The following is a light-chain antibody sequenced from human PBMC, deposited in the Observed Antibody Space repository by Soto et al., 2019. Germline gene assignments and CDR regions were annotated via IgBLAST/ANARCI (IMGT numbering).Light chain of an antibody. CDR1: QDIAGY. Sequence: DIQVTQSPSSVSASVGDRVTITCRASQDIAGYLAWYQHKPGRTPELLIYDGSTLQSGVPTRFSGSGSGTNFTLTISSLQPEDFATYYCQHFYDYPHSFGPGTKVDIK. CDR2: DGS. V-gene: IGKV1-12*01. J-gene: IGKJ3*01. CDR3: QHFYDYPHS.